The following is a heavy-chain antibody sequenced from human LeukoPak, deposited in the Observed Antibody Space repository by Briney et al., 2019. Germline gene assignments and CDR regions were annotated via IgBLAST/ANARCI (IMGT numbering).Heavy chain of an antibody. CDR1: GGSISSYY. CDR2: IYYSGST. CDR3: ARQRGVTRAFDI. D-gene: IGHD3-10*01. V-gene: IGHV4-59*08. J-gene: IGHJ3*02. Sequence: SETLSLTCTVSGGSISSYYWSWIRQPPGKGLEWIGYIYYSGSTNYNPSLKSRVTISVDTSKDQFSLNLRSVTAADTAVYYCARQRGVTRAFDIWGQGTVVTVSS.